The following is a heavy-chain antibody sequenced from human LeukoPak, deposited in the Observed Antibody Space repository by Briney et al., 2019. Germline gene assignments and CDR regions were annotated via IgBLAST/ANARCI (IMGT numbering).Heavy chain of an antibody. V-gene: IGHV1-8*01. CDR2: MNPNSGNT. Sequence: GASVEVSCKASGYTFTSYDINWVRQATGQGLEWMGWMNPNSGNTGYAQKFQGRVTMTRNTSISTAYMELSSLRSEDTAVYYCAREIAAAGTYYYYYMDVWGKGTTVTVSS. CDR3: AREIAAAGTYYYYYMDV. CDR1: GYTFTSYD. J-gene: IGHJ6*03. D-gene: IGHD6-13*01.